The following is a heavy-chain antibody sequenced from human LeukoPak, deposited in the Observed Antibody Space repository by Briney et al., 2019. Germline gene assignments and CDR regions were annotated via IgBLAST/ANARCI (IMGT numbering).Heavy chain of an antibody. J-gene: IGHJ4*02. CDR3: ARGGATVTTFRFDY. Sequence: GASVKVSCKASGGTFSSYAISWVRQAPGQGLGWMGGIIPIFGTANYAQKFQGRVTITTDESTSTAYMELSSLRSEDTAVYYCARGGATVTTFRFDYWGQGTLVTVSS. V-gene: IGHV1-69*05. D-gene: IGHD4-11*01. CDR1: GGTFSSYA. CDR2: IIPIFGTA.